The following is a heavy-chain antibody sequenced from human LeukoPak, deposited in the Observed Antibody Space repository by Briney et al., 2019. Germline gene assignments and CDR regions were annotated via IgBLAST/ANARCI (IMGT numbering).Heavy chain of an antibody. V-gene: IGHV4-34*01. CDR1: GGSFSGYY. CDR3: ARGWLQLPDY. Sequence: PSETLSLTCAVYGGSFSGYYWSWIRLPPGKGLEWIGEINHSGSTNYNPSLKSRVTISVDTSKNQFSLKLSSVTAADTAVYYCARGWLQLPDYWGQGTLVTVSS. J-gene: IGHJ4*02. D-gene: IGHD3-9*01. CDR2: INHSGST.